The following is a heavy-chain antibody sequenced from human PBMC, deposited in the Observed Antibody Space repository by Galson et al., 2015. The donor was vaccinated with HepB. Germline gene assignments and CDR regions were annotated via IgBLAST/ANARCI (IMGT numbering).Heavy chain of an antibody. D-gene: IGHD3-16*01. CDR3: ARDWNEVRSFGMDV. Sequence: SLRLSCAASGFTFSSYSMNWVRQAPGKGLEWVSSISSSSSYIYYADSVKGRFTISRDNAKNSLYLQMNSLRAEDTAVYYCARDWNEVRSFGMDVWGQGTTVTVSS. CDR2: ISSSSSYI. CDR1: GFTFSSYS. V-gene: IGHV3-21*01. J-gene: IGHJ6*02.